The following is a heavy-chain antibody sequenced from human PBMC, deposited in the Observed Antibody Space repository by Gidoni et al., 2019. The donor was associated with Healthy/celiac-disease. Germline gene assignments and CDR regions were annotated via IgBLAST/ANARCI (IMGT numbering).Heavy chain of an antibody. J-gene: IGHJ4*02. CDR1: GFTFSSYG. Sequence: QVQLVESGGGVDQPGRSLRLSCAASGFTFSSYGMHWVRQAPGKGLEWVAVIWYDGSNKYYADSVKGRFTISRDNSKNTLYLQMNSLRAEDTAVYYCARGPELSPSDYWGQGTLVTVSS. CDR3: ARGPELSPSDY. CDR2: IWYDGSNK. V-gene: IGHV3-33*01. D-gene: IGHD1-26*01.